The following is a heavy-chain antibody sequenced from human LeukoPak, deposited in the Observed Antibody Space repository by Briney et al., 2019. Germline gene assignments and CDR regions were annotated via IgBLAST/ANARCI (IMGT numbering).Heavy chain of an antibody. CDR3: AKDMFSWYGVDAFDI. J-gene: IGHJ3*02. CDR2: ISWNSGSI. Sequence: AGGSLRLSCAASGFTFDDYAMHWVRQAPGKGLEWVSGISWNSGSIGYADSVKGRFTISRDNAKNSLYLQMNSLRAEDTALYYCAKDMFSWYGVDAFDIWGQGTMVTVSS. CDR1: GFTFDDYA. D-gene: IGHD6-13*01. V-gene: IGHV3-9*01.